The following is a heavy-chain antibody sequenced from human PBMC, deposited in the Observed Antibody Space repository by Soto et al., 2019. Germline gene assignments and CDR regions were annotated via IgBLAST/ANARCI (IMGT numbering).Heavy chain of an antibody. CDR3: AREALSRYSSSWYNWFDP. V-gene: IGHV1-18*01. Sequence: ASVNVSCKVSGYTFTSYGISWVPQAPGQGLEWMGWISAYNVNTNYGQKLQGRVTMTTDTSTSTAYMELRSLRSDDTAVYYCAREALSRYSSSWYNWFDPWGQGTLVTVSS. CDR1: GYTFTSYG. D-gene: IGHD6-13*01. J-gene: IGHJ5*02. CDR2: ISAYNVNT.